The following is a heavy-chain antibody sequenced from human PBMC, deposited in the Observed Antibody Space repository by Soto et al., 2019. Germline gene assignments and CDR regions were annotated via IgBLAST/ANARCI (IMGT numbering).Heavy chain of an antibody. CDR1: GYTFTSYG. D-gene: IGHD2-15*01. Sequence: ASVKVSCKASGYTFTSYGISWVRQAPGQGLEWMGWISAYNGNTNYAQKLQGRVTMTTDTSTSTAYMELRSLRSDDTAVYYCARILDYCSGGSCYMVGFDYWGQGTLVTVYS. J-gene: IGHJ4*02. V-gene: IGHV1-18*01. CDR3: ARILDYCSGGSCYMVGFDY. CDR2: ISAYNGNT.